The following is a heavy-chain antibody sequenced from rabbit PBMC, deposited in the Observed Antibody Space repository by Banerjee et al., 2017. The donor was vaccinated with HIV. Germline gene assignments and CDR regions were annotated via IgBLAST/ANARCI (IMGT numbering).Heavy chain of an antibody. D-gene: IGHD1-1*01. CDR3: AREGASSAGYYL. CDR2: ISTGDGTT. J-gene: IGHJ3*01. Sequence: QQQLVESGGGLVQPEGSLTLTCTASGFSFSSDYDMCWVRQAPGKGLEWIGCISTGDGTTLYAIWAIGRFTISKTSSTTVTLQMTSLTAADTATYFCAREGASSAGYYLWGQGTLVTVS. V-gene: IGHV1S45*01. CDR1: GFSFSSDYD.